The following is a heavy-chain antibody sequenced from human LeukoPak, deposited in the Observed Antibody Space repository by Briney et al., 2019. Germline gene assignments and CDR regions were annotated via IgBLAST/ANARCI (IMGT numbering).Heavy chain of an antibody. D-gene: IGHD4-11*01. Sequence: GALRLSCAASGFTFSSYGMHWVRQAPGKGLEWVAFIRYDGSNKYYADSVKGRLTISRDNSKNTLYLQMNSLRAEDTAVYYCAKDQAYSNYPNGNWGQGTLVTVSS. V-gene: IGHV3-30*02. CDR1: GFTFSSYG. CDR2: IRYDGSNK. J-gene: IGHJ4*02. CDR3: AKDQAYSNYPNGN.